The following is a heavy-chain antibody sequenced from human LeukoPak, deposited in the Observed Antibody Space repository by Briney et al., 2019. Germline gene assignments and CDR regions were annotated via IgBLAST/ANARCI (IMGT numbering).Heavy chain of an antibody. CDR2: VNRDGSET. J-gene: IGHJ6*02. Sequence: GGSLRLSCAASGFTFSDYWMTWVRQVPGRGPEWVANVNRDGSETYYLDSVKGRFTISKDNAKNSLYLQMNSLRAEDTALYHCARNNGMDVWGQGTTVIVSS. V-gene: IGHV3-7*03. CDR3: ARNNGMDV. CDR1: GFTFSDYW.